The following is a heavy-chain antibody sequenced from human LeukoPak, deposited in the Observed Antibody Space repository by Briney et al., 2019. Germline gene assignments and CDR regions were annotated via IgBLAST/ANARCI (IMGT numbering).Heavy chain of an antibody. Sequence: SVKVSCKASGGTFSSYAISWVRQAPGQGLEWMGGIIPIFGTANYAQKFQGRVTITTDESTSTAYMELSSLRSEDTAVHYCARGIGYSGYDAKVGAFDYWGQGTLVTVSS. J-gene: IGHJ4*02. V-gene: IGHV1-69*05. D-gene: IGHD5-12*01. CDR1: GGTFSSYA. CDR2: IIPIFGTA. CDR3: ARGIGYSGYDAKVGAFDY.